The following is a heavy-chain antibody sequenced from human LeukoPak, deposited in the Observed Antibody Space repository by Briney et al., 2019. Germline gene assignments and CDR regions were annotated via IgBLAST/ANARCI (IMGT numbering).Heavy chain of an antibody. V-gene: IGHV4-59*01. Sequence: SETLSLTCTVSGAPISTYYWSWIRQPPGKGLEWIGYISYSGGTNYNPSLKSRVSISMDTSKNQFSLKLSSVTAADTAVFYCAKVRDTNGYFYYLDSWGQGTLVTVSS. CDR2: ISYSGGT. J-gene: IGHJ4*02. D-gene: IGHD3-22*01. CDR1: GAPISTYY. CDR3: AKVRDTNGYFYYLDS.